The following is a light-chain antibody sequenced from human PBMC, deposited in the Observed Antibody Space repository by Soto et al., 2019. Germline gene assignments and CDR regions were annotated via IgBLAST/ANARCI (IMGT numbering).Light chain of an antibody. V-gene: IGKV1-17*01. CDR3: LQNFNYPRT. Sequence: DIRMTQSPSSLSASVGDRVTITCRASQAIRHDLAWYQQKPQRAPKRLIYGASTLHSGVPSRFSGSGSGTEFTLTISSLQPEDFATYFCLQNFNYPRTFGQGTKVEI. J-gene: IGKJ1*01. CDR2: GAS. CDR1: QAIRHD.